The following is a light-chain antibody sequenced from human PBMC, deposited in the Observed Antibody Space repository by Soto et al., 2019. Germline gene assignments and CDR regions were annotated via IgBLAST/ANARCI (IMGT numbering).Light chain of an antibody. CDR2: GAS. Sequence: EIVLTQSPGTLSLSPGERATLSCRASQSVSSSYLAWYQQKPGQAPRLIIYGASSRATGIPDRFSGSGSGTDFTLTSSRLEPEDFAVYYCQQYGSSPGTFGQGTKVEIK. CDR3: QQYGSSPGT. CDR1: QSVSSSY. V-gene: IGKV3-20*01. J-gene: IGKJ1*01.